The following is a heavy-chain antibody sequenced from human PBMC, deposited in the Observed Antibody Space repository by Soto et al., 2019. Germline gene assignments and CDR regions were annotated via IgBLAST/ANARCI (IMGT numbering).Heavy chain of an antibody. CDR1: GGTFISYS. J-gene: IGHJ6*02. Sequence: PGGSLRLSCAASGGTFISYSMNWVRQAPGKGLEWVSYISSSSSTIYYADSVKGRFTISRDNAKNSLYLQMNSLRDEDTAVYYCAREGGATYADGAGYYGMDVWGQGTTVTVSS. CDR3: AREGGATYADGAGYYGMDV. D-gene: IGHD1-26*01. V-gene: IGHV3-48*02. CDR2: ISSSSSTI.